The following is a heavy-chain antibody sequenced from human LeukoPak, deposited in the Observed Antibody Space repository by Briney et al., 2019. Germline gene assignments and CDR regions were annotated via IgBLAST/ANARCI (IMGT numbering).Heavy chain of an antibody. Sequence: ASVKVSCKASGGTFSSYAISWVRQAPGQGLEWMGGIIPIFGIANYAQKFQGRVTITTDESTSTAYMELSSLRSEDTAVYYCARDQVSGYYYDSSGYYANWFDPWGQGTLVTVSS. CDR1: GGTFSSYA. CDR3: ARDQVSGYYYDSSGYYANWFDP. J-gene: IGHJ5*02. D-gene: IGHD3-22*01. CDR2: IIPIFGIA. V-gene: IGHV1-69*05.